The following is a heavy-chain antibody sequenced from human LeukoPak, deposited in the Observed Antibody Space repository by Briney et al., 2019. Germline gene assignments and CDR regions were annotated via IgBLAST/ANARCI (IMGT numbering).Heavy chain of an antibody. D-gene: IGHD6-13*01. J-gene: IGHJ5*02. CDR2: INPNSGGT. CDR3: ARAPYSSSWLLFDP. Sequence: GASVKDSCKASGYTFTGYYMHWVRQAPGQGLEWMGWINPNSGGTNYAQKFQGRVTMTGDTSISTAYMELSRLRSDDTAVYYCARAPYSSSWLLFDPWGQGTLVTVSS. V-gene: IGHV1-2*02. CDR1: GYTFTGYY.